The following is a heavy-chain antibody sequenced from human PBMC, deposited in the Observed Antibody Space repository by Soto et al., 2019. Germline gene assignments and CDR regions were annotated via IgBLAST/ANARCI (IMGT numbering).Heavy chain of an antibody. D-gene: IGHD6-19*01. J-gene: IGHJ4*02. CDR2: IYWDDDK. CDR3: ARDSSGWYGFDY. V-gene: IGHV2-5*02. Sequence: QITLKESGPTLVKPTQTLTLTCTFSGFSLSTSGVGVAWIRQPPGKALEWLALIYWDDDKRSSPSLKSRLTITKDTSKNQVVLTMTNMDPVDTATYYCARDSSGWYGFDYWGQGTLVTVSS. CDR1: GFSLSTSGVG.